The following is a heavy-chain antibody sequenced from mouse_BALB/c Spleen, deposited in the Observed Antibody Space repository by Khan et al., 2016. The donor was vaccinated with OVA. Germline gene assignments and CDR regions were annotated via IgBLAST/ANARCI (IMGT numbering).Heavy chain of an antibody. CDR2: IFPGDGTT. CDR1: GYTFTSYD. V-gene: IGHV1S56*01. Sequence: VQLQESGAEVVKSGASVKLSCKASGYTFTSYDLNWVRQRPEQGLEWIGWIFPGDGTTKYNEKFKGKATLTTDKSSSTAYIQLSRLTSEDSAFYFCARRRGSMDYWGQGTSVTVSS. CDR3: ARRRGSMDY. J-gene: IGHJ4*01.